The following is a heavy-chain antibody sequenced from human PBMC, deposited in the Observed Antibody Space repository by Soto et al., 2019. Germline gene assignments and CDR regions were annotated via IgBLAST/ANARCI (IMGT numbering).Heavy chain of an antibody. D-gene: IGHD2-2*01. V-gene: IGHV3-9*01. CDR1: GFTFDDYA. CDR2: ISWNSGSI. Sequence: PGGSLRLSCAASGFTFDDYAIHWVRQAPGKGLERVSGISWNSGSIGYADSVKGRFTISRDNAKNSLYLQMNSLRAEDTALYYCAKDRAKGPILYQFEPWGQGTLVTVSS. CDR3: AKDRAKGPILYQFEP. J-gene: IGHJ5*02.